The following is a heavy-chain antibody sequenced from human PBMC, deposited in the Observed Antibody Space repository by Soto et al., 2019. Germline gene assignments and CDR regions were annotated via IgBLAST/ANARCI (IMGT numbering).Heavy chain of an antibody. J-gene: IGHJ6*02. D-gene: IGHD4-4*01. V-gene: IGHV1-46*01. Sequence: ASVKVSCKESGYTFTSNYRHWVRQAPGQGLEWMGIINPSGGSTSYAQKFQGRVTMTRDTSTSTVYMELSSLRSEDTAVYYCARDMGDYTVTPIYYYYGMDVWGQGTTVTVSS. CDR2: INPSGGST. CDR1: GYTFTSNY. CDR3: ARDMGDYTVTPIYYYYGMDV.